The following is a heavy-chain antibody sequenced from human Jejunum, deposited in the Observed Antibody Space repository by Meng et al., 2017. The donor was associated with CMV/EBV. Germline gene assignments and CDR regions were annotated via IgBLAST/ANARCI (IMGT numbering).Heavy chain of an antibody. CDR2: LYSGGNT. CDR3: ASGYIEGHHLGY. J-gene: IGHJ4*02. D-gene: IGHD6-13*01. V-gene: IGHV3-66*01. CDR1: GFTVSTNY. Sequence: VSRGESGGDLGQPWGFLSISSAGSGFTVSTNYMSWVRQAPGKGLEWVSALYSGGNTYYADSVKGRFTLSRDNSKNTLYLQMSSLGVEDTAVYYCASGYIEGHHLGYWGQGTLVTVSS.